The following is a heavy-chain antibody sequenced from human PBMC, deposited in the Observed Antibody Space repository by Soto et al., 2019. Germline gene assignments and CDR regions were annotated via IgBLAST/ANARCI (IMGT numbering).Heavy chain of an antibody. CDR3: ARGGITMLTY. CDR2: ISNSGST. V-gene: IGHV4-59*01. J-gene: IGHJ4*02. CDR1: GGSISNYY. D-gene: IGHD3-10*01. Sequence: QVQLQESGPGLVKPAETLSLTCTVSGGSISNYYWSWIRQPPGTGLEWIGYISNSGSTNYNPSLKSRVSISVDTSKNQFSLKLSSVTAADTAAYYCARGGITMLTYWGQGILVTVSS.